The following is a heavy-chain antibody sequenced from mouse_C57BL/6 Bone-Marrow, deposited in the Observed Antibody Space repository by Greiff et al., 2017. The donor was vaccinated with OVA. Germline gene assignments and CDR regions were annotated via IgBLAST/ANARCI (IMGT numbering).Heavy chain of an antibody. Sequence: VKLMESGAELARPGASVKMSCKASGYTFTSYTMHWVKQRPGQGLEWIGYINPSSGYTKYNQKFKDKATLTADESSSTAYMQLSSLTSEDSAVYYCARLRRGYYFDYWGQGTTLTVSS. CDR1: GYTFTSYT. V-gene: IGHV1-4*01. J-gene: IGHJ2*01. D-gene: IGHD2-12*01. CDR2: INPSSGYT. CDR3: ARLRRGYYFDY.